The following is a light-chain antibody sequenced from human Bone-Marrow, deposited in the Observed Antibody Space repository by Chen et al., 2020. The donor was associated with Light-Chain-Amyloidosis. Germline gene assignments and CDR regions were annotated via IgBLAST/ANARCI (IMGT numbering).Light chain of an antibody. V-gene: IGLV2-14*01. J-gene: IGLJ2*01. Sequence: QPALTHPASVSGSPGQSITIPCTGTSSDVGGYNYVTWYQQHPCKAPKLMIYEVTNRPSGISIRFSGSKSGNTASLTISGLQAEDEADYYCSACTVTNTWIFGGGTKLTGL. CDR1: SSDVGGYNY. CDR2: EVT. CDR3: SACTVTNTWI.